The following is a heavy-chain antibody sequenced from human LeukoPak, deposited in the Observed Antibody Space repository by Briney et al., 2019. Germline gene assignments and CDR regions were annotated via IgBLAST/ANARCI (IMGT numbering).Heavy chain of an antibody. CDR1: GFTFSNYW. Sequence: GGSLRLSCAASGFTFSNYWMLWVRQAPGKGLVWVSRIERDGSSTTYADPVKGRFLMSRDNAKNSLYLQMNSLRDEDTAVYYCARAAYCGGDCYYFDYWGQGILVTVSS. CDR2: IERDGSST. CDR3: ARAAYCGGDCYYFDY. J-gene: IGHJ4*02. V-gene: IGHV3-74*03. D-gene: IGHD2-21*02.